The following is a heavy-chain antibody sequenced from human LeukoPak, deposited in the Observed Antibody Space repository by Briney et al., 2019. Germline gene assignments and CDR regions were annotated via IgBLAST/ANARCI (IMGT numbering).Heavy chain of an antibody. CDR2: IKQDGSEK. Sequence: GGSLRLSCAASGFTFSSYWMSWVRQAPGKGLEWVANIKQDGSEKYYVDSVKGRFTISRDNAKNSLYLQMNSLRAEDTAVYYCASSYGDYAWDYWGQGTLVTVSS. J-gene: IGHJ4*02. CDR3: ASSYGDYAWDY. V-gene: IGHV3-7*01. D-gene: IGHD4-17*01. CDR1: GFTFSSYW.